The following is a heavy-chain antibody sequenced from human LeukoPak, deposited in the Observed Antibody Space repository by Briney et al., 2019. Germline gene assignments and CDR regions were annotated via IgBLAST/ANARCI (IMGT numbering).Heavy chain of an antibody. CDR3: AVEYCSGGSCPSY. CDR1: GGSISSYY. Sequence: SETLSLTCTVSGGSISSYYWSWIRQPPGKGLEWIGYIYYSGSTNYNPSLKSRVTISVDTSKNQFSLKLSSVTAADTAVYYCAVEYCSGGSCPSYWGQGTLVTVSS. CDR2: IYYSGST. V-gene: IGHV4-59*01. J-gene: IGHJ4*02. D-gene: IGHD2-15*01.